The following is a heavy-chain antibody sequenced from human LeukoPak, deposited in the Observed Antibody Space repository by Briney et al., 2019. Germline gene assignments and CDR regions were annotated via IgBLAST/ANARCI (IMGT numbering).Heavy chain of an antibody. J-gene: IGHJ4*02. Sequence: ASVKVSCKASGGTFSSYAISWVRQATGQGLEWMGRIIPIFGTANYAQKFQGRVTITTDESTSTAYMELSSLRSGDTAVYYCASRDSRGYSYGRSDYWGQGTLVTVSS. CDR3: ASRDSRGYSYGRSDY. CDR1: GGTFSSYA. V-gene: IGHV1-69*05. CDR2: IIPIFGTA. D-gene: IGHD5-18*01.